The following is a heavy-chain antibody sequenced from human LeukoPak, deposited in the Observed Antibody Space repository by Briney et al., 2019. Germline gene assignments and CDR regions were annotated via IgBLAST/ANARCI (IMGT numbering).Heavy chain of an antibody. D-gene: IGHD3-16*01. V-gene: IGHV5-51*01. Sequence: GESLKISCQGSGYKFSNYWIGWVRQVPEKGLEWMGIIYPGDYDTRYSPSFQGQVTISVDKSISTATLHWSSLKASDTAMYYCARPGQLGEYTPYYFDYWGQGTLVTVSS. CDR1: GYKFSNYW. CDR2: IYPGDYDT. CDR3: ARPGQLGEYTPYYFDY. J-gene: IGHJ4*02.